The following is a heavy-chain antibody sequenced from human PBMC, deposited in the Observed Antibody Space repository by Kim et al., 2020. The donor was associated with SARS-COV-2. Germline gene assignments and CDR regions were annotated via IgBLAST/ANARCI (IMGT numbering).Heavy chain of an antibody. CDR3: ARPFPGSYLVAGALHGMDV. CDR2: IIPIFGTA. Sequence: SVKVSCKASGCTFSSYAISWVRQAPGQGLEWMGGIIPIFGTANYAQKFQGRVTITADESTSTAYMELSSLRSEDTAVYYCARPFPGSYLVAGALHGMDVWGQGTTGTVSS. J-gene: IGHJ6*02. V-gene: IGHV1-69*13. D-gene: IGHD1-26*01. CDR1: GCTFSSYA.